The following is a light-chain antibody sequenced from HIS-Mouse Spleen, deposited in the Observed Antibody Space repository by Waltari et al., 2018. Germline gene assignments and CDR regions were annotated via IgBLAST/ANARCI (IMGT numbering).Light chain of an antibody. CDR2: KDS. J-gene: IGLJ3*02. CDR1: VLAKKK. CDR3: YSAADNNLV. V-gene: IGLV3-27*01. Sequence: SYELTQPSSVSVSPGQTARITCSGGVLAKKKHARWFQQKPGQAPVLVIYKDSERPSGIPERFSGSSSGTTVTLTISGAQVEDEADYYCYSAADNNLVFGGGTKLTVL.